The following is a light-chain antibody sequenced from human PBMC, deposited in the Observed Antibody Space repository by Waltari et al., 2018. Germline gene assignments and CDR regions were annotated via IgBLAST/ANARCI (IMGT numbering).Light chain of an antibody. J-gene: IGKJ1*01. CDR2: GAS. CDR1: QSIFLF. Sequence: DIQVNQSPSSLPSSLGDRGTITCRASQSIFLFLNWYQQRPGKGPNLLIYGASILPSGVPSRFSGSGSGTDFTLTISNLHPEDVATYYCKESFTSPRTFGHGTKVEI. CDR3: KESFTSPRT. V-gene: IGKV1-39*01.